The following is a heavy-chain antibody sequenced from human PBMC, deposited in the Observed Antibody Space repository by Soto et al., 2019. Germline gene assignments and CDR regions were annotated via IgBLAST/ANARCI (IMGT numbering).Heavy chain of an antibody. J-gene: IGHJ4*02. CDR2: ITGSGGST. CDR1: GFSFSSYA. Sequence: GGCLRLSCVASGFSFSSYAMSWVRQAPGKGLEWVSGITGSGGSTYYADSVTGRFTISRDNSKNTLDLQMNSLRAEDTAIYYCAKDGLTMPPFFDYWGQGPLVTVSS. CDR3: AKDGLTMPPFFDY. D-gene: IGHD3-10*01. V-gene: IGHV3-23*01.